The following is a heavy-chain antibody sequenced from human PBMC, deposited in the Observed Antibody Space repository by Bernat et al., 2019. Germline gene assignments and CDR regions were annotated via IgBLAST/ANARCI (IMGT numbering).Heavy chain of an antibody. D-gene: IGHD2-15*01. Sequence: QVQLVQSGAEVKKPGSSVKVSCKASGGTFSSYAISWVRQAPGQGLEWMGGIIPIFGTANYAQKLQGRVTITADKSTSTAYMELSSLRSEDTAVYYCARDGKIEVVAATWNAFDIWGQGTMVTVSS. CDR3: ARDGKIEVVAATWNAFDI. V-gene: IGHV1-69*06. J-gene: IGHJ3*02. CDR1: GGTFSSYA. CDR2: IIPIFGTA.